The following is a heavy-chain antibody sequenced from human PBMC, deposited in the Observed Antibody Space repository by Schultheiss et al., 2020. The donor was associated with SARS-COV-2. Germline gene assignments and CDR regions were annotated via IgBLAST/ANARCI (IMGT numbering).Heavy chain of an antibody. CDR1: GFTFSSYD. V-gene: IGHV3-23*01. CDR2: ISGGGGST. Sequence: GESLKISCAASGFTFSSYDMHWVRQATGKGLEWVSAISGGGGSTYYADSVKGRFTISRDNSKNTLYLQMNSLRAEDTAVYYCAKVSDWYLEYLHHWGQGTLVTVSS. J-gene: IGHJ1*01. CDR3: AKVSDWYLEYLHH. D-gene: IGHD6-19*01.